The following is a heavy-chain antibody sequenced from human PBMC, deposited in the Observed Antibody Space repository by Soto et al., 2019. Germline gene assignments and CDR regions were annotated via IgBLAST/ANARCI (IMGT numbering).Heavy chain of an antibody. D-gene: IGHD3-3*02. J-gene: IGHJ6*03. CDR2: INPSGGST. V-gene: IGHV1-46*01. CDR3: STTPRISGNYYYMDV. Sequence: ASVKVSCKASGYTFTSYYMHWVRQAPGQGLEWMGIINPSGGSTSYAQKFQGRVTMTRDTSTSTVYMELSSMRSEDTAVYYCSTTPRISGNYYYMDVWGKGTTVTVSS. CDR1: GYTFTSYY.